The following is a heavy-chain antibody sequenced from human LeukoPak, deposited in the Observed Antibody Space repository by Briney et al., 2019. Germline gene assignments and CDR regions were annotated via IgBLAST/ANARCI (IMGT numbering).Heavy chain of an antibody. CDR2: IRYDGSNK. J-gene: IGHJ4*02. D-gene: IGHD3-22*01. CDR1: GFTFSSYG. V-gene: IGHV3-30*02. CDR3: AKDQHYYDSSGYSQLYFDY. Sequence: GGSLRLSCAASGFTFSSYGMHWVRQAPGKGLEWVAFIRYDGSNKYYADSVKGRFTISRDNSKNTLYLQMNSLRAEDTAVYYCAKDQHYYDSSGYSQLYFDYWGQGTLVTVSS.